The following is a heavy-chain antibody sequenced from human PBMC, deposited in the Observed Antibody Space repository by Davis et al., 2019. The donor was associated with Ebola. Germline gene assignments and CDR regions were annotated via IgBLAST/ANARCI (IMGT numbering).Heavy chain of an antibody. D-gene: IGHD2-2*02. J-gene: IGHJ4*01. V-gene: IGHV1-24*01. CDR2: FDPEDGGH. Sequence: ASVKVSCKVFGYTLSEFSMHWVRQAPGGGLEWMGGFDPEDGGHRYAQKLQGRVTMTEDTLTNTAYMELARLTSEDTTVYFCSPDPVLTAKYLWGQGTLVNVSS. CDR3: SPDPVLTAKYL. CDR1: GYTLSEFS.